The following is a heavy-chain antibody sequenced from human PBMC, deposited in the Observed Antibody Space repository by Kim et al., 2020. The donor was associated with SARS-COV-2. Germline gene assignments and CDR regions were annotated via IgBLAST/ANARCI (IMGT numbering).Heavy chain of an antibody. V-gene: IGHV3-33*01. J-gene: IGHJ4*02. CDR1: GFTFSSYG. D-gene: IGHD4-17*01. CDR2: IWYDGSNK. CDR3: ARDGPRTTSWPGFRPGFFLDY. Sequence: GGSLRLSCAASGFTFSSYGMHWVRQAPGKGLEWVAVIWYDGSNKYYADSVKGRFTISRDNSKNTLYLQMNSLRAEDTAVYYCARDGPRTTSWPGFRPGFFLDYWGQGTLVTVSS.